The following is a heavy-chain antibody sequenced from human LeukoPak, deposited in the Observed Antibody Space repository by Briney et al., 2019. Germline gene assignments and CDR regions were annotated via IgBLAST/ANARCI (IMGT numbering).Heavy chain of an antibody. CDR1: GGTFSGYA. Sequence: GASVKVSCKASGGTFSGYAISWVRQAPGQGLEWMGGIIPIFGTANYAQKFQGRVTITTDESTSTAYMELSSLRSEDTAVYYCARDRDYGGNHGAFDIWGQGTMVTVSS. V-gene: IGHV1-69*05. J-gene: IGHJ3*02. CDR2: IIPIFGTA. D-gene: IGHD4-23*01. CDR3: ARDRDYGGNHGAFDI.